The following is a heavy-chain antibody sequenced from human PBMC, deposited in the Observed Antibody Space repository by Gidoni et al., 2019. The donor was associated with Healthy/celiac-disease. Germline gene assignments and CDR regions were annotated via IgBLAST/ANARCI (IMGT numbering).Heavy chain of an antibody. CDR1: AYTFPSHG. CDR2: ISAYNGNT. D-gene: IGHD2-2*02. Sequence: HVQLVQSGAEATKPGASVKVSCKAPAYTFPSHGFSWVRQAPGQGLEWMGWISAYNGNTNYAQKLQGRVTMATDTSTSTAYMELRSLRSDDTAVYYCARDSSFCSSTSCYTGHYMDVWGKGTTVTVSS. CDR3: ARDSSFCSSTSCYTGHYMDV. J-gene: IGHJ6*03. V-gene: IGHV1-18*01.